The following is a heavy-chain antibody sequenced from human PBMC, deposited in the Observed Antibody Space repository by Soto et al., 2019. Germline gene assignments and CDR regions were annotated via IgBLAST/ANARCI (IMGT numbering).Heavy chain of an antibody. CDR1: GFTFSSYA. V-gene: IGHV3-23*01. D-gene: IGHD3-22*01. Sequence: GGSLRLSCAASGFTFSSYAISWVRQAPGKGLEWVSAVSGSGVNTYYADSVRGRFAISRDNSKNTLHLQMNSLRADDTAVYYYARETTKWFFDSRGQGTLVTVSS. CDR3: ARETTKWFFDS. J-gene: IGHJ4*02. CDR2: VSGSGVNT.